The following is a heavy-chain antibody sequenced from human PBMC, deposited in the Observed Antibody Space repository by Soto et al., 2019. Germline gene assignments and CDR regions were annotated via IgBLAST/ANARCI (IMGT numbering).Heavy chain of an antibody. D-gene: IGHD2-15*01. CDR3: AGEQSGAADC. Sequence: QLQLQESGPGLVEPSETLSLTCSVSGDSMSSYYWSWIRQSAEKGLEWIGRISATGTTSYIPSLKSRITLSVDTSRNQFSLNLKFVTAADTAVYFCAGEQSGAADCWGQGTLVTVS. CDR1: GDSMSSYY. CDR2: ISATGTT. V-gene: IGHV4-4*07. J-gene: IGHJ4*03.